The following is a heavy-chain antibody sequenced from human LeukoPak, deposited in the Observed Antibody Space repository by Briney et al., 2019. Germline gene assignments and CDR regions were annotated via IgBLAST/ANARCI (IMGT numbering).Heavy chain of an antibody. J-gene: IGHJ4*02. D-gene: IGHD4-17*01. V-gene: IGHV4-39*01. Sequence: KPSETLSLTCAVSGGSIRSGGYSWGWIRQPPVKGLEWIGDIYYSGTTYYNPSLKSRVTLSVDKSKNQFSLKLSSVTAADTAVYYCAIITVTRSVDYWGQGTLVTVSS. CDR1: GGSIRSGGYS. CDR2: IYYSGTT. CDR3: AIITVTRSVDY.